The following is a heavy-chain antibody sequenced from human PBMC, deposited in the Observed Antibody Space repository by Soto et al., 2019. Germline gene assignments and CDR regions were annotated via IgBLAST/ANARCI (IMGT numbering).Heavy chain of an antibody. Sequence: EVQLLESGGGLVQPGGSLRLSCAASGFTFSTYAMSWVRQTPGKGLEWVSAISGGGGSTYYANSVKGRLTISRDNSKNTLYMQVNSLRAEDTALYYCARRGDGDAFDIWGQGTMVIVSS. CDR2: ISGGGGST. CDR1: GFTFSTYA. D-gene: IGHD2-21*02. J-gene: IGHJ3*02. V-gene: IGHV3-23*01. CDR3: ARRGDGDAFDI.